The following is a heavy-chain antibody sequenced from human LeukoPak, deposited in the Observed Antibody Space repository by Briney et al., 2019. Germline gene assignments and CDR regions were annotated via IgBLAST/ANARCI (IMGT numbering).Heavy chain of an antibody. J-gene: IGHJ4*02. CDR1: GITFSNYA. D-gene: IGHD5-18*01. CDR2: ISGSAHKI. Sequence: GGSLRLSCVASGITFSNYAVSWVRQAPEKGLDWVSVISGSAHKIRYADSVKGRFTISRDNSENIVYLQMNNLRVEDTAVYYCASRLTGYSSGYVHWGQGTLVTVSS. CDR3: ASRLTGYSSGYVH. V-gene: IGHV3-23*01.